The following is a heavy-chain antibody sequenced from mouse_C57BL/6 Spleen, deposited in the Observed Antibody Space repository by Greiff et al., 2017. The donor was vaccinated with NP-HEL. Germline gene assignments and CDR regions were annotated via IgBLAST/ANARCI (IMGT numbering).Heavy chain of an antibody. CDR1: GYTFTSYW. V-gene: IGHV1-55*01. J-gene: IGHJ4*01. CDR2: IYPGSGST. D-gene: IGHD2-3*01. CDR3: ARKGWLLPHYYAMDY. Sequence: QVQLQQPGAELVKPGASVKMSCKASGYTFTSYWITWVKQRPGQGLEWIGDIYPGSGSTNYNEKFKSKATLTVDTSSSTAYMQLSSLTSEDSAVYYCARKGWLLPHYYAMDYWGQGTSVTVSS.